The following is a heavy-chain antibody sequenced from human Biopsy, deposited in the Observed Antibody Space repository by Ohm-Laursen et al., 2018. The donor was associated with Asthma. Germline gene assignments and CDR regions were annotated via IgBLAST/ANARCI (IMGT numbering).Heavy chain of an antibody. Sequence: TLSLTCPVSGASIKTDDHYWSWLHQPPGKGLEWFGFIHYSGSTSYNPSLKGGVTISVDTSKNQFSLKLSSVTAADTAVYYCARASVAASSNWFDPWGQGTLVTVSS. CDR1: GASIKTDDHY. V-gene: IGHV4-30-4*01. J-gene: IGHJ5*02. CDR3: ARASVAASSNWFDP. D-gene: IGHD6-19*01. CDR2: IHYSGST.